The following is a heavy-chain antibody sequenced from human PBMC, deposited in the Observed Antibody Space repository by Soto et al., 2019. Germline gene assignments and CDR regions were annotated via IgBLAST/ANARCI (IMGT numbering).Heavy chain of an antibody. CDR3: TTCRDDLLY. J-gene: IGHJ4*02. V-gene: IGHV3-15*07. CDR2: IKRKTDDGTT. CDR1: GFTFDKVW. Sequence: EVQLVESGGGLVKPGGSLRLSCAVSGFTFDKVWMNWVRQAPGKGLEWVGSIKRKTDDGTTDYAAPVKGRFTISRDDSKNMLDLQMNCLKTEDTGMYFCTTCRDDLLYWGQGTLVTVSS. D-gene: IGHD1-26*01.